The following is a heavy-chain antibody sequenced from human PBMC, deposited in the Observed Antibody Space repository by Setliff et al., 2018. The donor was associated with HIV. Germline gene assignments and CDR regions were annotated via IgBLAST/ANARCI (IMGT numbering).Heavy chain of an antibody. D-gene: IGHD3-16*02. CDR1: GGSSSSSSFY. V-gene: IGHV4-39*01. J-gene: IGHJ3*02. CDR2: IYRSGST. Sequence: SETLSLTCTVSGGSSSSSSFYWGWIRQPPGKGLEWIGNIYRSGSTYYNPSLRSRVTISVDTSKNQFYLNLNSVADADTALYYCARHKDSDYVWGSYRPDGFDIWGQGTTVTVSS. CDR3: ARHKDSDYVWGSYRPDGFDI.